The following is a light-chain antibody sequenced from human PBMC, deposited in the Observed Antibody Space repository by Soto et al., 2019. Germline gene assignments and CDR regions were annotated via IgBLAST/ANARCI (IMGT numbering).Light chain of an antibody. V-gene: IGKV1-5*01. J-gene: IGKJ1*01. CDR1: QSISSY. CDR2: AAS. CDR3: QQYNSYSQT. Sequence: DIQMTQSPSSLSASVGDRVTITCRASQSISSYLNWYQQKPGKAPKLLIYAASSLESGVPSRFSGSGSGTEFTLTISSLQPDDFATYYCQQYNSYSQTFGQGTKVGIK.